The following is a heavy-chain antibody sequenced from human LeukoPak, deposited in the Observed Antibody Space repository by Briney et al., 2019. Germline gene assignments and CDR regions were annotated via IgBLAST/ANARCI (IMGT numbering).Heavy chain of an antibody. Sequence: PGGSLRLSCAASGFTISSYEMNWVRQAPGKGLEWVSYISSSGSTIYYADFVKGRFTISRDNAKSSLYLQMNSLRAEDTAVYYCAREETTHDYVDYWGQGTLVTASS. V-gene: IGHV3-48*03. J-gene: IGHJ4*02. D-gene: IGHD4/OR15-4a*01. CDR3: AREETTHDYVDY. CDR2: ISSSGSTI. CDR1: GFTISSYE.